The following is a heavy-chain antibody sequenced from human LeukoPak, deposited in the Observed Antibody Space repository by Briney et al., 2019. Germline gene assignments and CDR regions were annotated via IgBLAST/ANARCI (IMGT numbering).Heavy chain of an antibody. CDR2: IYYSGST. J-gene: IGHJ5*02. CDR3: ARTPPEYNWFDP. D-gene: IGHD1-14*01. Sequence: PSETLSLTCTVSGGSISSHYWSWIRQPPGKGLEWIGYIYYSGSTNYSPSLKSRVTISVDTSKNQFSLKLSSVTAADTAVYYCARTPPEYNWFDPWGQGTLVTVSS. CDR1: GGSISSHY. V-gene: IGHV4-59*11.